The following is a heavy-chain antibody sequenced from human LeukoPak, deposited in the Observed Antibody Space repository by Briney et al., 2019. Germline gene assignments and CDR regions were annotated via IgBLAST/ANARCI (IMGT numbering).Heavy chain of an antibody. CDR3: AKPVGYCSSTSCYTRDYFDS. J-gene: IGHJ4*02. Sequence: PGGSLRLSCAASGFTFSSYGMHWVRQAPGKGLEWVAFIRYDGSNKYYADSVKGRFTISRDNSKNTLYLQMNSLRAEDTAVYYCAKPVGYCSSTSCYTRDYFDSWGQGTLVTVSS. V-gene: IGHV3-30*02. CDR2: IRYDGSNK. D-gene: IGHD2-2*02. CDR1: GFTFSSYG.